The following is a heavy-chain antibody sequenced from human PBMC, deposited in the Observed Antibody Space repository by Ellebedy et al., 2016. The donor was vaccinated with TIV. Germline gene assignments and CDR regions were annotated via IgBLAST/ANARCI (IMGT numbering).Heavy chain of an antibody. CDR3: ARRGATTYDY. Sequence: SETLSLXCAVYGGSFSGYYWSWIRQPPGKGLEWIGYIYYSGSTNYNPSLKSRVTISVDTSKNQFSLKLSSVTAADTAVYYCARRGATTYDYWGQGTLVTVSS. V-gene: IGHV4-59*01. D-gene: IGHD1-26*01. CDR2: IYYSGST. CDR1: GGSFSGYY. J-gene: IGHJ4*02.